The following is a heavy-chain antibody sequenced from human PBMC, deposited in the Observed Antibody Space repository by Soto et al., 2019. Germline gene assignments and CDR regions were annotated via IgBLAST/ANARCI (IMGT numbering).Heavy chain of an antibody. CDR3: ARDWRTTVTTFRAYGMDV. V-gene: IGHV1-69*12. J-gene: IGHJ6*02. Sequence: QVQLVQSGAEVKKPGSSVKVSCKASGGTFSSYAISWVRQAPGQGLEWMGGIIPIFGTANYAQKFQGRVTITADESTSTAYMELSSLRSEDTAVYYCARDWRTTVTTFRAYGMDVWGQGTTVTVSS. D-gene: IGHD4-17*01. CDR1: GGTFSSYA. CDR2: IIPIFGTA.